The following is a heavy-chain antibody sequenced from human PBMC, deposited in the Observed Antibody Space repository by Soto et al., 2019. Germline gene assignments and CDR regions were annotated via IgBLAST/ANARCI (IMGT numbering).Heavy chain of an antibody. CDR3: ASLRYGGTYCSDY. Sequence: PGGSLRLSCAASGFSFSGAAIHWFRQASGKGLEWVGRIRGRAQNYATAYSPSVKGRFTISRDDSKNTTYLQMSSLTTDDTAVYYCASLRYGGTYCSDYWGQGSLVTVSS. V-gene: IGHV3-73*01. J-gene: IGHJ4*02. CDR1: GFSFSGAA. D-gene: IGHD5-18*01. CDR2: IRGRAQNYAT.